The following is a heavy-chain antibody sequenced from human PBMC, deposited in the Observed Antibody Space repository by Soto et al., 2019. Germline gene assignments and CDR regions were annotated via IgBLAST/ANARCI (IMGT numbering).Heavy chain of an antibody. D-gene: IGHD6-6*01. J-gene: IGHJ4*02. V-gene: IGHV3-53*01. CDR3: ARGAAGQLVFDF. Sequence: EVQLVESGGGLIQPGGSLRLSCAASGFTVSSNYMNWVRQAPGKGLEWVSVIYTSGSTYYADSVKCRLTISRDNSKNTLYHQINSLRAEDTAVYYCARGAAGQLVFDFWGQGTLVTVSS. CDR2: IYTSGST. CDR1: GFTVSSNY.